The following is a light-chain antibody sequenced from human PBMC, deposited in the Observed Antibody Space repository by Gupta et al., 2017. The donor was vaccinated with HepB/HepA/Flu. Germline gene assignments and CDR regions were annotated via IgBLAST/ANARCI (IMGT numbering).Light chain of an antibody. Sequence: DIQLTQSPSSLAASMGDTVTITCQASEDIADYLNWYQQKPGKSPNFLIYDASNLTIGVPSRFSGDGSGTHFTLTISRQQAEDFATYYCQHVYEIHYTFGHGTKVIIK. CDR1: EDIADY. CDR3: QHVYEIHYT. CDR2: DAS. V-gene: IGKV1-33*01. J-gene: IGKJ3*01.